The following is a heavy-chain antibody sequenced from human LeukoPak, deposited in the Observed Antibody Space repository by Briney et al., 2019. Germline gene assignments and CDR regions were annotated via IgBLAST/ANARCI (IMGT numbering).Heavy chain of an antibody. D-gene: IGHD2-2*01. CDR1: GYTFTGYS. V-gene: IGHV1-2*02. Sequence: GASVKVSCKASGYTFTGYSMHWVRQAPRQGLEWMGWINPNNGGTTYAQKFQGTVNMTRHTSISTAYMELSRLRSDDTPMYYCARARSGYCSSTSCYRNWFDPWVQGTLVTVSS. CDR3: ARARSGYCSSTSCYRNWFDP. J-gene: IGHJ5*02. CDR2: INPNNGGT.